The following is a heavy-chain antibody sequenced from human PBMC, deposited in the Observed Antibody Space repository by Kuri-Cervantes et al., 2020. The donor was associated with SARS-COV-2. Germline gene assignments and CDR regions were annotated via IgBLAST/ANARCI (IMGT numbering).Heavy chain of an antibody. CDR3: ARDGLDVAYYYYMDV. Sequence: ASVKVSCKASGYTFTGYYMHWVRQAPGQGLEWMGWINPNSGGTNYAQKFQGRVTMTRDTSISTAYMELSRLRSDDTAVYYCARDGLDVAYYYYMDVWGKGTTVTVSS. J-gene: IGHJ6*03. CDR2: INPNSGGT. V-gene: IGHV1-2*02. CDR1: GYTFTGYY.